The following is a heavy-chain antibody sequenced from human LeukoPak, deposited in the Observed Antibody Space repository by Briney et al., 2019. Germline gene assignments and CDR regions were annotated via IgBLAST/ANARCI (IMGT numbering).Heavy chain of an antibody. V-gene: IGHV3-21*01. CDR1: GFTFSTYS. CDR3: AREGYSSSWYVG. D-gene: IGHD6-13*01. Sequence: GGSLRLSCAASGFTFSTYSMDWVRQAPGKGLEWVSSITSSSSYIYYADSVTGRFTISRDNAKNSLYLQMNSLRAEDAAVYYCAREGYSSSWYVGWGQGTLVTVSS. J-gene: IGHJ4*02. CDR2: ITSSSSYI.